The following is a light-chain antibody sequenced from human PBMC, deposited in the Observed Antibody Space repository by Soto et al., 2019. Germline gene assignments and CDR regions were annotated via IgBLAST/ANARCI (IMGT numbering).Light chain of an antibody. CDR3: QQYYSYPRT. V-gene: IGKV1-16*01. Sequence: DIQMTQSPSSLSASVGDRVTIICRATQRVSSYLAWFQQKPGKAPKSLIYSASVLQSGVSSRFSGSASGTDFTLTINNIQPEDFGTYYCQQYYSYPRTFGQGTRLEIK. CDR1: QRVSSY. J-gene: IGKJ5*01. CDR2: SAS.